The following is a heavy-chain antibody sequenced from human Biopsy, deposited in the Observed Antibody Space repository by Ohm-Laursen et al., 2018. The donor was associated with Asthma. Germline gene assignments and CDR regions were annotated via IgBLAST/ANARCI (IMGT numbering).Heavy chain of an antibody. V-gene: IGHV3-23*01. J-gene: IGHJ4*02. Sequence: SLRLSCAASGFTFSSSAMSWVRQAPGKGLEWVSAISGSGGSTYYADSVKGRFTISRDNSKNTLYLQMNSLRAEDTAVYYCAKDKRYSGSYFDYWGQGTLVTVSS. CDR1: GFTFSSSA. CDR3: AKDKRYSGSYFDY. D-gene: IGHD1-26*01. CDR2: ISGSGGST.